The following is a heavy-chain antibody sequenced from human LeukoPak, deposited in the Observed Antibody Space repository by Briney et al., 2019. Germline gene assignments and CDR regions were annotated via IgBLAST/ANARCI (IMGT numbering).Heavy chain of an antibody. Sequence: KPSETLSLTCAVYGGSFSGYYWSWIRQPPGKGLEWIGEINHSGSTNYNPSLKSRVTISVDTSKNQFSLKLSSVTAADTAVYYCASGTHYYDSSGLDYWGQGTLVTVSS. CDR2: INHSGST. J-gene: IGHJ4*02. D-gene: IGHD3-22*01. CDR3: ASGTHYYDSSGLDY. CDR1: GGSFSGYY. V-gene: IGHV4-34*01.